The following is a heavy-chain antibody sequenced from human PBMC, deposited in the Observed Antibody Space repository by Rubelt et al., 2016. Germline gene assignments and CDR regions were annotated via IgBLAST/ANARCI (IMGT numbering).Heavy chain of an antibody. D-gene: IGHD6-13*01. V-gene: IGHV4-39*01. CDR3: ARVLARAAAAPRLWFDP. Sequence: QLQLQESGPGLVKPSETLSLTCTVSGGSISSSSYYWGWIRQPPGKGLEWIGSIYYSGSTYYNPSLKSRVTIPVDTSKNQFSLKLSAVTAADTAVYYGARVLARAAAAPRLWFDPWGQGTLITVSS. CDR2: IYYSGST. CDR1: GGSISSSSYY. J-gene: IGHJ5*02.